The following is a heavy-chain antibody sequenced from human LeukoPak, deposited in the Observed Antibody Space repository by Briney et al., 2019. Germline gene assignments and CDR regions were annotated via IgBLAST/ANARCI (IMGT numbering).Heavy chain of an antibody. CDR1: GFTFISSW. D-gene: IGHD2-2*03. Sequence: GGSLRLSCAASGFTFISSWMTWVRQAPGKGLEWFGRIRSTPDGGATDYAAPVKGRFTISRDDSKNTLYLQMSSLRTEDTAVYYCATDLHFGYCTATSCANYWGQGTLVTVSS. CDR3: ATDLHFGYCTATSCANY. J-gene: IGHJ4*02. V-gene: IGHV3-15*01. CDR2: IRSTPDGGAT.